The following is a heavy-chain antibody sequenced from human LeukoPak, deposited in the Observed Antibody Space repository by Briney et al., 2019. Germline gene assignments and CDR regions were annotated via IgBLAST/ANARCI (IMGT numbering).Heavy chain of an antibody. Sequence: TSETLSLTCTVSGGSISSSSYYWGWIRQPPGKGLEWIGSIYYSGSTYYNPSLKSRVTISVDTSKNQFSLKLSSVTAADTAVYYCASPQPDLTGFYYFDYWGQGTLVTVSS. CDR3: ASPQPDLTGFYYFDY. CDR1: GGSISSSSYY. D-gene: IGHD7-27*01. J-gene: IGHJ4*02. V-gene: IGHV4-39*01. CDR2: IYYSGST.